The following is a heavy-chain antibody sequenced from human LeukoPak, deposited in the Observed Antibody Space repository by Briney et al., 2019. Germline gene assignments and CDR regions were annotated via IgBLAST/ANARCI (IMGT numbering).Heavy chain of an antibody. D-gene: IGHD3-3*01. V-gene: IGHV3-23*01. Sequence: GASLRLSCAASGFTFTSYAMSWVRQAPGKGLEWVSGIRGSSGTTYYADSVKGRFTISRDNSKNTLYLQINSLRAEDTAIYYCAKDRADYDSDYFDYWGQGTLVTVSS. CDR1: GFTFTSYA. CDR3: AKDRADYDSDYFDY. J-gene: IGHJ4*02. CDR2: IRGSSGTT.